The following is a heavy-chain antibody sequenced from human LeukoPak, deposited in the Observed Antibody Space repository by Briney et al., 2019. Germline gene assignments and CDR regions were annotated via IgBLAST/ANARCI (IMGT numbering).Heavy chain of an antibody. V-gene: IGHV1-2*02. CDR1: GYTFTGYY. CDR2: INPNSGGT. D-gene: IGHD5-12*01. CDR3: ARPYSGYDRDPITAAARYGMDV. J-gene: IGHJ6*02. Sequence: ASVKVSCKASGYTFTGYYMHWVRQAPGQGLEWMGCINPNSGGTNYAQKFQGRVTMIRDTSISTAYMELSRLRSDDTAVCYCARPYSGYDRDPITAAARYGMDVWGQGTTVTVSS.